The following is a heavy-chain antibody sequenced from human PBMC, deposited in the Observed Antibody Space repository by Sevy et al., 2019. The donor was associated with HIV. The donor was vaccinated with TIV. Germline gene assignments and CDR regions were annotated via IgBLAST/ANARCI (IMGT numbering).Heavy chain of an antibody. CDR3: ARAPQRLYDSSGYYQGHAFDI. Sequence: SETLSLTCTVSGGSISSYYWSWIRQPAGKGLEWIGRIYTSGSTNYNPSLKSRVTMSVDTSKNQFSLRLSSVTAADTAGYYCARAPQRLYDSSGYYQGHAFDIWGQGTMVTVSS. CDR1: GGSISSYY. V-gene: IGHV4-4*07. CDR2: IYTSGST. J-gene: IGHJ3*02. D-gene: IGHD3-22*01.